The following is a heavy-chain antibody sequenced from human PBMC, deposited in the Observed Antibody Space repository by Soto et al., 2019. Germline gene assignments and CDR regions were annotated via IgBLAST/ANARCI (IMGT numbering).Heavy chain of an antibody. D-gene: IGHD2-15*01. CDR2: ISASTRNT. Sequence: QVQLVQSGGEVKKPGASVKVSCRASGYTFSDYAISWVRQAPGRGLEWMGWISASTRNTDQAQNFQGRVIMTLDTSTNTAYMELRSLRSDDTAVYYCVRCYCSVGSCYACWHFDLWGRGTLVTVSS. CDR3: VRCYCSVGSCYACWHFDL. V-gene: IGHV1-18*01. J-gene: IGHJ2*01. CDR1: GYTFSDYA.